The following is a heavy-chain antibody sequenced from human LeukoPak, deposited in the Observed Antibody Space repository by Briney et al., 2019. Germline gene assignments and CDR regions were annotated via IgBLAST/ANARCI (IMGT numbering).Heavy chain of an antibody. Sequence: SETLSLTCTVSGGSISSYYWSWIRQPPGKGLEWIGCIYYSGSTNYNPSLKSRVTISVDTSKNQFSLKLSSVTAADTAVYYCARPVDNGAFDIWGQGTMVTVSS. D-gene: IGHD4-23*01. J-gene: IGHJ3*02. CDR3: ARPVDNGAFDI. CDR2: IYYSGST. CDR1: GGSISSYY. V-gene: IGHV4-59*08.